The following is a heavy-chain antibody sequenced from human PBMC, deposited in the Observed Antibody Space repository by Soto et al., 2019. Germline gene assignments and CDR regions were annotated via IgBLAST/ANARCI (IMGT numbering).Heavy chain of an antibody. Sequence: GVPLRLDRPASGFTFSNAWTNWARQAPGKGLEWVGRIKSKTDGGTTDYAAPVKGRFTISRDDSKNTLYLQMNSLKTEDTAVYYCTTGHRFLEWLLDYWGQGTLVTVSS. CDR3: TTGHRFLEWLLDY. V-gene: IGHV3-15*01. J-gene: IGHJ4*02. D-gene: IGHD3-3*01. CDR1: GFTFSNAW. CDR2: IKSKTDGGTT.